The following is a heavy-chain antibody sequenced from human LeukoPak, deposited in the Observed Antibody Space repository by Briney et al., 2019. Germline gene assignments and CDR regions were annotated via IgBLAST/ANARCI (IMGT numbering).Heavy chain of an antibody. D-gene: IGHD2-2*01. CDR3: ARRGCSSTSCYAFDY. CDR1: GGSLSGYY. V-gene: IGHV4-34*01. J-gene: IGHJ4*02. Sequence: PSETLSLTCAVYGGSLSGYYWSWIRQPPGKGLEWIGEINHSGSTNYNPSLKSRVTISVDTSKNQFSLKLSSVAAADTAVYYCARRGCSSTSCYAFDYWGQGTLVTVSS. CDR2: INHSGST.